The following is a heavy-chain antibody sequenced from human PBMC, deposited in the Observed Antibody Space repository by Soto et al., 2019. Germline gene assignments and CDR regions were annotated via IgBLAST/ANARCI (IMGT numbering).Heavy chain of an antibody. CDR1: GFSISSDSY. D-gene: IGHD2-2*01. Sequence: SETLSLTCAVSGFSISSDSYWGWMRESPGKGLEWIGTLSHSGRTFYNPSLKSRVTISADTTKNQFSLSLTSVTAADTAVYYCGHLKTDTEVTPAPPLFDSWGQGTLVTVSS. CDR3: GHLKTDTEVTPAPPLFDS. J-gene: IGHJ4*02. V-gene: IGHV4-38-2*01. CDR2: LSHSGRT.